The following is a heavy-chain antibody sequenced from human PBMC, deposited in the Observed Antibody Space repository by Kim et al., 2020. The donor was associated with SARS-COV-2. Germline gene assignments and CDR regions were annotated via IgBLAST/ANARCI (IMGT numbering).Heavy chain of an antibody. J-gene: IGHJ5*02. CDR1: GGTFSSYT. V-gene: IGHV1-69*02. Sequence: SVKVSCKASGGTFSSYTISWVRQAPGQGLEWMGRIIPILGIANYAQKFQGRVTITADKSTSTAYMELSSLRSEDTAVYYCARAGYYDSSGYYYNWFDPWGQGTLVTVSS. CDR2: IIPILGIA. D-gene: IGHD3-22*01. CDR3: ARAGYYDSSGYYYNWFDP.